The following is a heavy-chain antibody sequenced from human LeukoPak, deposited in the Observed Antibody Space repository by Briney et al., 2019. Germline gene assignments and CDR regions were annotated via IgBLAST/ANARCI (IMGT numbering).Heavy chain of an antibody. CDR3: ARVPRGAVTDYFDY. Sequence: GGSLRLSCAASGFTFSSYSMSWVRQAPGKGLEWVSSISSSSSYIYYADSVKGRFTISRDNAKNSLYLQMNSLRAEDTAAYYGARVPRGAVTDYFDYWGQGTLVTVSS. V-gene: IGHV3-21*01. D-gene: IGHD2-21*02. CDR2: ISSSSSYI. J-gene: IGHJ4*02. CDR1: GFTFSSYS.